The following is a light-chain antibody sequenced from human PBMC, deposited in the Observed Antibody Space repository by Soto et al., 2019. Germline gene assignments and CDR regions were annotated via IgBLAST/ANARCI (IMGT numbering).Light chain of an antibody. CDR2: GAS. J-gene: IGKJ1*01. CDR1: QSVSSSY. V-gene: IGKV3-20*01. Sequence: EIVLTQSPGTLSLSPGERATLSCRASQSVSSSYLAWYQQKPGQAPRLLIYGASSRATGIPDRFSGSGSGTDFTLTISRLEPEDFAVYYCQQCGSSPWEFGQGTKVEIK. CDR3: QQCGSSPWE.